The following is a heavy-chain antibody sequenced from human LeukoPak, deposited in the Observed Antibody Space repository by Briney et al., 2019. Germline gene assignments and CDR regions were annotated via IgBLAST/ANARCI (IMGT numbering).Heavy chain of an antibody. CDR3: ATTPPGVAGTHPDFPFDY. J-gene: IGHJ4*02. D-gene: IGHD6-19*01. CDR1: GFTVSSNY. V-gene: IGHV3-53*01. Sequence: GGSLRLSCAASGFTVSSNYMSWVRQAPGKGLEWVSVIYSGGSTYYADSVKGRFTISRDNSKNTLYLQMNSLRAEDTAVYYCATTPPGVAGTHPDFPFDYWGQGTLVTVSS. CDR2: IYSGGST.